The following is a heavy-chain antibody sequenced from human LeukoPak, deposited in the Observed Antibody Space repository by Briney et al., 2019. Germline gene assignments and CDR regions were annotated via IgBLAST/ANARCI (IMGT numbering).Heavy chain of an antibody. Sequence: ASVKVSCKASGGTFSSYAISWVRQAPGQGLEWMGRINPNSGGTNYAQKFQGRVTMTRDTSISTAYMELSRLRSDDTAVYYCARHTRRGYCSGGSCYAWFDYWGQGTLVTVSS. D-gene: IGHD2-15*01. V-gene: IGHV1-2*06. CDR2: INPNSGGT. J-gene: IGHJ4*02. CDR1: GGTFSSYA. CDR3: ARHTRRGYCSGGSCYAWFDY.